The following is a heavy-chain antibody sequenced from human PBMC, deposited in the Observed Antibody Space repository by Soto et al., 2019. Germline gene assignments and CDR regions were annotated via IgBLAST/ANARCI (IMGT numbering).Heavy chain of an antibody. CDR3: AKDLGPEKRPQNKDPASYSVVVVGPFDY. Sequence: SETLSLTCTVSGGSISSYYWSWIRQPPGKGLEWIGYIYYSGSTNYNPSLKSRVTISVDTSKNQFSLKLSSVTAADTAVYYCAKDLGPEKRPQNKDPASYSVVVVGPFDYWGQGTLVTVSS. V-gene: IGHV4-59*12. CDR2: IYYSGST. CDR1: GGSISSYY. D-gene: IGHD2-15*01. J-gene: IGHJ4*02.